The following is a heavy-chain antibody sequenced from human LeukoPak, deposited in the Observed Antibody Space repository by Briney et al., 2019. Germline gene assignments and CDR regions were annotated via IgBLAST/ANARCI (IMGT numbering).Heavy chain of an antibody. V-gene: IGHV1-69*13. D-gene: IGHD2-2*01. Sequence: ASVKVSCKASGGTFSSYAISWVRQAPGQGLEWMGGIIPIFGTANYAQKFQGRVTITADESTSTAYMELSSLRSEDTAVYYCARLSSPIVVVPAAKGGDWGQGTLVTVSS. CDR1: GGTFSSYA. J-gene: IGHJ4*02. CDR2: IIPIFGTA. CDR3: ARLSSPIVVVPAAKGGD.